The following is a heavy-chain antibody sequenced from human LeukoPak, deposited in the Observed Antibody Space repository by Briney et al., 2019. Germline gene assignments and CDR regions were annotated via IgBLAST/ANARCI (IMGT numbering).Heavy chain of an antibody. CDR2: ISGGGGST. CDR1: GFTFTTYA. D-gene: IGHD3-10*01. J-gene: IGHJ4*02. Sequence: GGSLRLSCAASGFTFTTYAMNWVRQAPGKGLVWVSAISGGGGSTYYADSVRGRFTISRDNSKNTLFLQMNSLRAEDTAVYYCAIDHGVWGQGTLVTVSS. V-gene: IGHV3-23*01. CDR3: AIDHGV.